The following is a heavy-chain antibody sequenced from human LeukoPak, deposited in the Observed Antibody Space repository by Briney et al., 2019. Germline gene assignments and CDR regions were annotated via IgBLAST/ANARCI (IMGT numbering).Heavy chain of an antibody. D-gene: IGHD1-26*01. J-gene: IGHJ4*02. V-gene: IGHV4-59*11. CDR3: ARRRSYSSWYYFDY. CDR2: IYYTGST. CDR1: GVSMSSHY. Sequence: SETLSLTCTVSGVSMSSHYWTWLRQPPGKGLEWIAYIYYTGSTNYNPSLRSRVTISVDPSKNQFSLKLRSGTAADTAVYYCARRRSYSSWYYFDYWGQGTLVTVSS.